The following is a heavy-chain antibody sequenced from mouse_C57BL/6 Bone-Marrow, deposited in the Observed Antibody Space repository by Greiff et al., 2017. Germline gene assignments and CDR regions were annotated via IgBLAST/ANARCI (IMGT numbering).Heavy chain of an antibody. V-gene: IGHV1-81*01. CDR2: IYPNSGST. Sequence: QVQLQQSGAELARPGASVKLSCKASGYTFTSYGISWVKQRTGQGLEWIGMIYPNSGSTNYNEKFKSKATLTVDKSSSTAYMQLSSLTSEDSAVYYWASRLKQYDLDYWGQGTTLTVSS. CDR1: GYTFTSYG. D-gene: IGHD3-2*02. CDR3: ASRLKQYDLDY. J-gene: IGHJ2*01.